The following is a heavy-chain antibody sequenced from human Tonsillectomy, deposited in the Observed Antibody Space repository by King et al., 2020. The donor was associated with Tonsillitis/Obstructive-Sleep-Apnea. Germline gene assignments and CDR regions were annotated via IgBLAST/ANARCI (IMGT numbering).Heavy chain of an antibody. Sequence: QVQLVESGGGVVQPGRSLRLSCAASGFTFSSHVMHWVRQAPGKGLEWVAFIWSDGINKYYADCVKGRFTISRDNSKGTLYLQMNSLRAEDTAVYYCSRQYTENIWVIWPDSWAQGTLVTVSS. V-gene: IGHV3-33*01. J-gene: IGHJ5*01. CDR3: SRQYTENIWVIWPDS. CDR2: IWSDGINK. CDR1: GFTFSSHV. D-gene: IGHD5-18*01.